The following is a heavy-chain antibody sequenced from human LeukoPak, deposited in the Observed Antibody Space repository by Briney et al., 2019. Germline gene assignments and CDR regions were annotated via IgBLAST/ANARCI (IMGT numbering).Heavy chain of an antibody. V-gene: IGHV3-23*01. D-gene: IGHD5-18*01. CDR2: ISGSGGST. CDR3: AKELDTAMAGWFSFDY. Sequence: PGGSLRLSCAASGFTFSSYAMSWVRQAPGKGLEWVSAISGSGGSTYYADSVKGRFTISSDNSKNTLYLQMNSLRAEDTAVYYCAKELDTAMAGWFSFDYWGQGTLVTVSS. CDR1: GFTFSSYA. J-gene: IGHJ4*02.